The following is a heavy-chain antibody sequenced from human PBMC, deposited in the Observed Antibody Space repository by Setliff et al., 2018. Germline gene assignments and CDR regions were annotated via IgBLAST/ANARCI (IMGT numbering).Heavy chain of an antibody. J-gene: IGHJ4*02. CDR2: IIPMFGT. CDR1: GGTFSSYV. CDR3: AREEKIFGVVIMSY. Sequence: SVKVSCKASGGTFSSYVISWVREAPGQGLEWMGGIIPMFGTNYAQKFQGRVTITADESTSTAYMELSSLRSEDTAVYYCAREEKIFGVVIMSYWGQGTLVTVSS. V-gene: IGHV1-69*13. D-gene: IGHD3-3*01.